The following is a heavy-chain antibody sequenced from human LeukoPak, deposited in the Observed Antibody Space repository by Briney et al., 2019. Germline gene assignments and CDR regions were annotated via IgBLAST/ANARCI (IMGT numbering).Heavy chain of an antibody. D-gene: IGHD3-10*01. Sequence: GASVKVSCKASGGTFSSYAISWVRQAPGQGLEWMGRIIPIFGTANYAQKFQGRVTITTDESTSTAYMELSSLRSEDTAVCYCARARAPMVRGVIPYNWFDPWGQGTLVTVSS. CDR2: IIPIFGTA. CDR3: ARARAPMVRGVIPYNWFDP. CDR1: GGTFSSYA. J-gene: IGHJ5*02. V-gene: IGHV1-69*05.